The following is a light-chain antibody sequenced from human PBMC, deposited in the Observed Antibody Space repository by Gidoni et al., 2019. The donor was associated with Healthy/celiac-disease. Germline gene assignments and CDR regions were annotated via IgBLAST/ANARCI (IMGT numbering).Light chain of an antibody. Sequence: DIVMTHSTDSLAVSLGERATINCKSSQSVLYSSNNKNYLAWYQQKPGQPPKLLIYWASTRESGVPDRVSGSGSGTDFTLTISRLQAEDVAVYYCKQYYSTPFTFGPETKVDIK. J-gene: IGKJ3*01. CDR1: QSVLYSSNNKNY. V-gene: IGKV4-1*01. CDR3: KQYYSTPFT. CDR2: WAS.